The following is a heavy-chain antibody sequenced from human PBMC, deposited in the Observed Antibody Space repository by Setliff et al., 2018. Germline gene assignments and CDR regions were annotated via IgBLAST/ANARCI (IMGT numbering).Heavy chain of an antibody. CDR1: GGSISSGVYY. CDR3: ARGGTYRYFDY. Sequence: ASETLSLTCTVSGGSISSGVYYWGWIRQPPGKGLEWIGRIYHGGKTYYNTSLESRLTISVDTSKNQFSLKLNSMTTADTAVYYCARGGTYRYFDYWGQGTRVTVSS. J-gene: IGHJ4*02. V-gene: IGHV4-39*07. CDR2: IYHGGKT.